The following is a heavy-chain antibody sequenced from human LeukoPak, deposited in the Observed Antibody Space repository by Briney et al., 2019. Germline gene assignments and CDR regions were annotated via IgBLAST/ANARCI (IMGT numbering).Heavy chain of an antibody. D-gene: IGHD4-11*01. V-gene: IGHV3-30*04. J-gene: IGHJ4*02. CDR2: ISYDGSNK. CDR1: GFAFSSYA. Sequence: PGGSLRLSCAASGFAFSSYAMQWVRQAPGKGLEWVAIISYDGSNKYYADSVKGRFTISRDNSKNTLYLQMNSLRAEDTAIYYCANPPTVTSSHYWGQGTLVTVSS. CDR3: ANPPTVTSSHY.